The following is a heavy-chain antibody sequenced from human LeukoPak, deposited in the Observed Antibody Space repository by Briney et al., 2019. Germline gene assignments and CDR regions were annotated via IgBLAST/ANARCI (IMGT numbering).Heavy chain of an antibody. CDR3: AGKSDVVVVAATPNYYGMDV. CDR1: GFTFSNYA. J-gene: IGHJ6*02. D-gene: IGHD2-15*01. CDR2: TSFDGSYK. V-gene: IGHV3-30*03. Sequence: GGSLRLSCAASGFTFSNYAMSWVRQAPGKGLEWVAMTSFDGSYKNYADSVKGRFTISRDNSKNRLYLQMNSLRAEDTAVYYCAGKSDVVVVAATPNYYGMDVWGQGTTVTVSS.